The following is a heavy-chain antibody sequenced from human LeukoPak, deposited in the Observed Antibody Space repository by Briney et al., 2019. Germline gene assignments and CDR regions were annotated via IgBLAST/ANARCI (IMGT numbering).Heavy chain of an antibody. CDR3: ARVQWELLGGGFDY. J-gene: IGHJ4*02. V-gene: IGHV3-53*01. CDR1: GFTFSNYA. D-gene: IGHD1-26*01. Sequence: PGGSLRLSCAASGFTFSNYAMSWVRQAPGKGLEWVSVIYSGGSTYYADSVKGRFTISRDNSKNTLYLQMNSLRAEDTAVYYCARVQWELLGGGFDYWGQGTLVTVSS. CDR2: IYSGGST.